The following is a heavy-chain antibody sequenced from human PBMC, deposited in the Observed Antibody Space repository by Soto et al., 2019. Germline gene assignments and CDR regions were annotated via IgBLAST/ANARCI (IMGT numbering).Heavy chain of an antibody. CDR1: GGSISSSNW. D-gene: IGHD6-13*01. J-gene: IGHJ6*02. V-gene: IGHV4-4*02. CDR2: IYHSGST. CDR3: ARGLGAAAGTDV. Sequence: QVQLQESGPGLVKPSGTLSLTCAVSGGSISSSNWWSWVRQPPGKGLEWIGEIYHSGSTNSNPSLKSRVTLSVDKSKHQFSLNLSSVTAADTAVYYCARGLGAAAGTDVSGQGTTVTVSS.